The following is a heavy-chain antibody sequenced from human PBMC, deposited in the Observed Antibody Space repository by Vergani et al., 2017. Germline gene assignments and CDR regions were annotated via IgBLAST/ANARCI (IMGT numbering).Heavy chain of an antibody. J-gene: IGHJ3*02. CDR2: IYYSGST. Sequence: QLQLQESGPGLVKPSETLSLTCTVSGGSISSSSYYWGWIRQHPGKGLEWIGYIYYSGSTYYNPSLKSRVTISVDTSKNQFSLKLSSVTAADTAVYYCARGGEEWTNDAFDIWGQGTMVTVSS. CDR1: GGSISSSSYY. V-gene: IGHV4-31*03. CDR3: ARGGEEWTNDAFDI. D-gene: IGHD3-16*01.